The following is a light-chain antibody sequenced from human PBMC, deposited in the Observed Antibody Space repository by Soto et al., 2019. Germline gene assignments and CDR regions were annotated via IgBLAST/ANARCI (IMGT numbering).Light chain of an antibody. CDR3: AAWDDSLNGQV. CDR2: SNN. J-gene: IGLJ1*01. CDR1: SSNIGSNT. Sequence: QSVLTQPPSASGTPGQRVTISCSGSSSNIGSNTVNWYQQLPGTAPKLLIYSNNQRPSGVPDRFSGSKSGTSASLAISGLQSEDVADYYCAAWDDSLNGQVFGTGTKVTVL. V-gene: IGLV1-44*01.